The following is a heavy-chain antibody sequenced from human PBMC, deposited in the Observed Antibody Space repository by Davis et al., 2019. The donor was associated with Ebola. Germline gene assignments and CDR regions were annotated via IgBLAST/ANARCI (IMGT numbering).Heavy chain of an antibody. J-gene: IGHJ5*02. CDR3: ARARVTMIVVASTKYYNWFDP. V-gene: IGHV4-34*01. D-gene: IGHD3-22*01. Sequence: MPSETLSLTCGVYGGSFSGYYWSWIRQPPGKGLEWLGDINHSGSTNYNPSLKSRVTISVDTSKNQFSLKLSSVTAADTAEYYCARARVTMIVVASTKYYNWFDPWGQGTLVTVSS. CDR1: GGSFSGYY. CDR2: INHSGST.